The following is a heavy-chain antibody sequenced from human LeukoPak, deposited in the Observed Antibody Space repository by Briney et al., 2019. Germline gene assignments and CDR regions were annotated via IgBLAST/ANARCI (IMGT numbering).Heavy chain of an antibody. CDR3: AKSPITMIVVVEIDY. D-gene: IGHD3-22*01. V-gene: IGHV3-23*01. CDR1: GFTFSSYW. Sequence: GGSLRLSCAASGFTFSSYWMSWVRQAPGKGLEWVSAISGSGGSTYYADSVKGRFTISRDNSKDTLYLQMNSLRAEDTAVYYCAKSPITMIVVVEIDYWGQGTLVTVSS. J-gene: IGHJ4*02. CDR2: ISGSGGST.